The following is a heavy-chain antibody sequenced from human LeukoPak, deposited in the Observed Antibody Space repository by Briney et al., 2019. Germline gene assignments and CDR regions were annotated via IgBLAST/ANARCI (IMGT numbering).Heavy chain of an antibody. CDR3: ARPLYDFWSGYLYY. J-gene: IGHJ4*02. CDR2: INPNSGGT. Sequence: GASVKVSCKASGYTFTSYGISWVRQAPGQGLEWMGWINPNSGGTNYAQKFQGRVTMTRDTSISTAYMELSRLRSDDTAVYYCARPLYDFWSGYLYYWGQGTLVTVSS. CDR1: GYTFTSYG. D-gene: IGHD3-3*01. V-gene: IGHV1-2*02.